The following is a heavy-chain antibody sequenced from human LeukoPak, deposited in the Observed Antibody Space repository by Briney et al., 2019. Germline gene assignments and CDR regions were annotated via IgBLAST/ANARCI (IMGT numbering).Heavy chain of an antibody. D-gene: IGHD3-10*01. Sequence: ASVKVSCKASGYTFTSYDINWVRQATGQGLEWMGWMNPNSGNTGYAQKFQGRVTMTRNTSISTAYMELCSLRSEDTAVYYCARGARSMVRGAIPDNDYWGQGTLVTVAS. V-gene: IGHV1-8*01. CDR3: ARGARSMVRGAIPDNDY. J-gene: IGHJ4*02. CDR2: MNPNSGNT. CDR1: GYTFTSYD.